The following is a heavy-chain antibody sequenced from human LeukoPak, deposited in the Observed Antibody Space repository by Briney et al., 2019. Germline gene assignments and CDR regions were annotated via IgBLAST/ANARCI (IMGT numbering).Heavy chain of an antibody. CDR1: GGSISSYY. D-gene: IGHD6-19*01. CDR3: ASTKYSSGWYAVSDYYYGMDV. J-gene: IGHJ6*02. Sequence: SETLSLTCTVSGGSISSYYWSWIRQPPGKGLEWIGYIYYSGSTNYNPSLKSRVTISVDTSKNQFSLELSSVTAADTAVYYCASTKYSSGWYAVSDYYYGMDVWGQGTTVTVSS. CDR2: IYYSGST. V-gene: IGHV4-59*01.